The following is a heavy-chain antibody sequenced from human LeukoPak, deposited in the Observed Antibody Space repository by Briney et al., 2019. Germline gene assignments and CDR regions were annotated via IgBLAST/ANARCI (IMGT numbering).Heavy chain of an antibody. V-gene: IGHV4-61*02. CDR2: IYTSGST. CDR1: GGSINSGSYY. D-gene: IGHD3-22*01. J-gene: IGHJ5*02. Sequence: SETLSLTCTVSGGSINSGSYYWSWIRQPAEQGLEWIGRIYTSGSTNYNPSLRSRVIISLDTSKKQFSLKLYSVTAADTAVYHCARGYSSGSDWFDPWGQGILVTVSS. CDR3: ARGYSSGSDWFDP.